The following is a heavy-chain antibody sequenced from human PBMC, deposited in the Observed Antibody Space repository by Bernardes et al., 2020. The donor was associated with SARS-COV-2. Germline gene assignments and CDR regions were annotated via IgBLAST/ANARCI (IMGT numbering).Heavy chain of an antibody. V-gene: IGHV1-2*06. J-gene: IGHJ4*02. D-gene: IGHD3-3*01. CDR3: ARGPYYDFWSGGGPFDY. CDR1: GYTFTGYY. Sequence: ASVKVSCKASGYTFTGYYMHWVRQAPGQGLEWMGRINPNSGGTNYAQKFQGRVTMTRDTSISTAYMELSRLRSDDTAVYYCARGPYYDFWSGGGPFDYWGQGTLVTGSS. CDR2: INPNSGGT.